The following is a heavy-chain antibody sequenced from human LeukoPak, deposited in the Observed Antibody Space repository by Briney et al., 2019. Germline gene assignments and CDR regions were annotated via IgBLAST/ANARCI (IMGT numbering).Heavy chain of an antibody. D-gene: IGHD6-13*01. CDR3: ARGRYSSDWYYFDC. J-gene: IGHJ4*02. CDR1: GFTVSSNY. V-gene: IGHV3-53*01. CDR2: IYSGGST. Sequence: GGSLRLSCAASGFTVSSNYMSWVRRAPGKGLEWVSVIYSGGSTYYADSVKGRFTISRDNSKNTLYLQMNSLRAEDTAVYYCARGRYSSDWYYFDCWGQGTLVTVSS.